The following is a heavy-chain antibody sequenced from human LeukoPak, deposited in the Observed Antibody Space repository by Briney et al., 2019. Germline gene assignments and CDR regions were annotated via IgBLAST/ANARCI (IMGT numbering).Heavy chain of an antibody. Sequence: ASVKVSCKASGYTITSYGISWVRQAPGQGLEWMGWISAYNGDTIYAQNLQGRVTMTRDTSTTTAYMELRSLRSDDTAVYYCARPLYSRDGCFDPWGQGTLVTVSS. D-gene: IGHD2-15*01. CDR3: ARPLYSRDGCFDP. J-gene: IGHJ5*02. CDR1: GYTITSYG. V-gene: IGHV1-18*01. CDR2: ISAYNGDT.